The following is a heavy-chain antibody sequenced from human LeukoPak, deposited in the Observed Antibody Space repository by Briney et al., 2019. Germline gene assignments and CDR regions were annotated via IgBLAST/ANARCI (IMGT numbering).Heavy chain of an antibody. Sequence: PSETLSLTCAVYGGSFSGYYWSWIRQPPGKGLEWIGEINHSGSTNYNPFLKSRVTISVDTSKNQFSLKLSSVTAADTAVYYCARRGQWLVLARAFDYWGQGTLVTVSS. CDR3: ARRGQWLVLARAFDY. CDR2: INHSGST. V-gene: IGHV4-34*01. CDR1: GGSFSGYY. D-gene: IGHD6-19*01. J-gene: IGHJ4*02.